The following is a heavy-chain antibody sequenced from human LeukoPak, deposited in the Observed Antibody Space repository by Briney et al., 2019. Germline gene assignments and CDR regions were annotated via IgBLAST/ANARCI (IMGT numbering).Heavy chain of an antibody. J-gene: IGHJ4*02. D-gene: IGHD6-13*01. CDR3: ARKGSSSWAFDY. CDR1: GFTFSSYE. V-gene: IGHV3-48*03. CDR2: ISSSGSTI. Sequence: GGSLRLSCAASGFTFSSYEMNWVRQAPGKGLEWVSYISSSGSTIYYADSVKGRFTISRDNAKNSLYLQTNSLRAEDTAVYYCARKGSSSWAFDYWGQGTLVTVSS.